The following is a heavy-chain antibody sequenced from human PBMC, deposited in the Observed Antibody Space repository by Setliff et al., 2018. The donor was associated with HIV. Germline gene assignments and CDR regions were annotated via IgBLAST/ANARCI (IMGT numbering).Heavy chain of an antibody. CDR3: ASTATTWGRHSWFDP. CDR1: GGAISSRAYF. V-gene: IGHV4-39*02. CDR2: ISSSGSF. J-gene: IGHJ5*02. Sequence: SETLSFTCIVSGGAISSRAYFWGWIRQPPGKGLEWIGSISSSGSFYYNPSLRSRVTISVDTSNNHFSLNLTSVTAADTALYYCASTATTWGRHSWFDPWGQGTLVTVSS. D-gene: IGHD4-4*01.